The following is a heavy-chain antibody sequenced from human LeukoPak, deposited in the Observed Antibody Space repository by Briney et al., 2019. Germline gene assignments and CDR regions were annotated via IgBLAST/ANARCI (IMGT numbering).Heavy chain of an antibody. V-gene: IGHV3-33*01. CDR3: ARDTTGDPPPYYFDY. D-gene: IGHD7-27*01. Sequence: QPGRSLRLSCAASGFTFSNYGLHWVRQAPGKGLEWLAVMWFDGSHKYYADSVKGRFTISRDNSKSMLYLQMNSLRAEDTAVYYCARDTTGDPPPYYFDYWGQGSLVTVSS. CDR1: GFTFSNYG. J-gene: IGHJ4*02. CDR2: MWFDGSHK.